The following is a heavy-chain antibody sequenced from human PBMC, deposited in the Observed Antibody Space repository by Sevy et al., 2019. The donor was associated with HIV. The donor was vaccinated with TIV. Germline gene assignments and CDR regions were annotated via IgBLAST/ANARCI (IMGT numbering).Heavy chain of an antibody. D-gene: IGHD6-19*01. CDR1: GGCFSGYY. CDR2: INHSGST. Sequence: SQTLSLTCAVYGGCFSGYYWSWIRQPPGKGLEWIGEINHSGSTNYNPSLKRRVTISVDTSKNQFSLKLSSVTPADTAVYYCARFRAGGLVKEENYFDYWGQGTLVTVSS. V-gene: IGHV4-34*01. J-gene: IGHJ4*02. CDR3: ARFRAGGLVKEENYFDY.